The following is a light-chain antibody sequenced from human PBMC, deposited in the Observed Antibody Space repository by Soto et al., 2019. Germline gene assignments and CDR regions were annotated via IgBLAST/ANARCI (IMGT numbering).Light chain of an antibody. CDR1: QSVSSN. V-gene: IGKV3-15*01. J-gene: IGKJ2*01. CDR3: QQYNNWRTYT. CDR2: GSS. Sequence: EIVMTQSPATLSVSPGERATLSCRASQSVSSNLAWYQQKPGQAPRLLIYGSSTRATGIPARFSGSGSGTEFTLTISSLPSEDFAVYYYQQYNNWRTYTFGQRTKLESK.